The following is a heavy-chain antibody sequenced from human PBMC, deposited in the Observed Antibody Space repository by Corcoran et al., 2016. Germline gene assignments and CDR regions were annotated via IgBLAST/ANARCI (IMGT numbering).Heavy chain of an antibody. V-gene: IGHV3-13*01. D-gene: IGHD2-15*01. J-gene: IGHJ6*02. Sequence: EVQLVESGGGLVQPGGSLRLSCAASGFTFSSYDMHWVRQATGKGLEWVSAIGTAGDTYYPGSVKGRFTISRENAKNSLYLQMNSLRAEDTAVDYWARGSSPYGMDVWGQGTTVTVSS. CDR3: ARGSSPYGMDV. CDR1: GFTFSSYD. CDR2: IGTAGDT.